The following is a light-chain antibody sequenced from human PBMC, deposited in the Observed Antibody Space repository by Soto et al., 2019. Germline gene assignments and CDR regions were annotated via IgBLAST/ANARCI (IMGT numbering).Light chain of an antibody. CDR3: QQRGSSPWT. V-gene: IGKV3-20*01. J-gene: IGKJ1*01. CDR1: QSVSNSY. CDR2: GAS. Sequence: EIVLTQSPGTLSLSPGERATLSCRASQSVSNSYIAWYQQKPGQAPRLLIYGASSRSTGIPDRFSGSGAGTDFTLTISRLEPGDFAVDYCQQRGSSPWTFGQGTKVEIK.